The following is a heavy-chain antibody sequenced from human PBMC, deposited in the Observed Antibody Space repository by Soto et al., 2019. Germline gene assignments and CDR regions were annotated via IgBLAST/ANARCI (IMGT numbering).Heavy chain of an antibody. V-gene: IGHV1-46*01. D-gene: IGHD5-18*01. Sequence: QVQLVQSGAEVKKPGASVKVSCKASGYTFTSYYMHWVRQAPGQGLEWMGIINPSGGSTSYAQKFQGRVTMTRXXSXSXXYMELGSLRSEDTAVYYCARDVGYSYGPASFGMDVWGQGTTVTVSS. CDR2: INPSGGST. CDR1: GYTFTSYY. J-gene: IGHJ6*02. CDR3: ARDVGYSYGPASFGMDV.